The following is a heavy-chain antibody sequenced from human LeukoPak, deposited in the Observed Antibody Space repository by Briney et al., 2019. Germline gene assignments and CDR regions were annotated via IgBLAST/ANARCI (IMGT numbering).Heavy chain of an antibody. J-gene: IGHJ3*02. V-gene: IGHV3-21*01. CDR2: ISSSSNYI. CDR3: ARSLWAASSGAFDI. CDR1: GFTFSSDT. D-gene: IGHD6-19*01. Sequence: GGSLRLSCAASGFTFSSDTMNWVRQAPGKGLEWVSSISSSSNYIYYGDSLKGRFTVSRDNAKNSLYLQMDSLRAEDTAVYYCARSLWAASSGAFDIWGQGTMVTVSS.